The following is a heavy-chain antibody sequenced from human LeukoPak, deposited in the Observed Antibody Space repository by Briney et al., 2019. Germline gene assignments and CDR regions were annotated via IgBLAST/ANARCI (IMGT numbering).Heavy chain of an antibody. CDR2: IYPGDSDT. Sequence: GESLKISCKGSGYSFTSYWIGWVRQMPGKGLEWMGIIYPGDSDTRYSPSFQGQVTISADKSISTAYLQWSSLKASDTAMYYCARDSAVAGLYNWFDPWGQGTLVTASS. V-gene: IGHV5-51*01. CDR3: ARDSAVAGLYNWFDP. CDR1: GYSFTSYW. J-gene: IGHJ5*02. D-gene: IGHD6-19*01.